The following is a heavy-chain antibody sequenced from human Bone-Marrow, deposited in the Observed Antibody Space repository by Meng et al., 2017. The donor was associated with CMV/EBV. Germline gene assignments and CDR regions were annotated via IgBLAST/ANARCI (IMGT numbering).Heavy chain of an antibody. CDR3: APLPIVVVPAATPTP. Sequence: SGGAISSSSYHWGWIRQPPGKGLEWIGSIYYSGSTYYNPSLKSRVTISVDTSKNQFSLKLSSVTAADTAVYYCAPLPIVVVPAATPTPWGQGTLVTVSS. D-gene: IGHD2-2*01. CDR2: IYYSGST. J-gene: IGHJ5*02. CDR1: GGAISSSSYH. V-gene: IGHV4-39*01.